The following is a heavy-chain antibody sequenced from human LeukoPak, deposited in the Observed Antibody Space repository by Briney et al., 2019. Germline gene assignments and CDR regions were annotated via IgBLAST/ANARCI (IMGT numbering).Heavy chain of an antibody. Sequence: GASVKVSCKASGYTFTSYDINWVRQATGQGLEWMGWMNPNSGNTGYAQKFQGRVTMTRNTSISTVYMELSSLRSEDTAVYYCARDMMVNYDYVWGSYRPGYYYYYMDVWGKGTTVTVSS. CDR3: ARDMMVNYDYVWGSYRPGYYYYYMDV. D-gene: IGHD3-16*02. J-gene: IGHJ6*03. CDR1: GYTFTSYD. V-gene: IGHV1-8*01. CDR2: MNPNSGNT.